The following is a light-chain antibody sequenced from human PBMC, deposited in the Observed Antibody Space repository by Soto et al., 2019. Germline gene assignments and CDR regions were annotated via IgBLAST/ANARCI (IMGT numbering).Light chain of an antibody. CDR1: SSDVGGYNY. V-gene: IGLV2-14*01. J-gene: IGLJ1*01. CDR2: EVS. Sequence: QSARTQPASVSGSPGQSITISCTGTSSDVGGYNYVSWYQHHPGKAPKLMIYEVSNRPSGVSNRFSGSKSGNTASLAISGLQAEDEADYYCSSYTSISTYVFGTGTKVTDL. CDR3: SSYTSISTYV.